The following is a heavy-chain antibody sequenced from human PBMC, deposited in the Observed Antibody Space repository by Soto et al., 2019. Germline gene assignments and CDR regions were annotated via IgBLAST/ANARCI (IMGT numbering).Heavy chain of an antibody. CDR2: IYPGDSDT. D-gene: IGHD2-2*01. CDR1: GYSFTSYW. CDR3: ARQEGYCSSTSCSPYYYYGMDV. J-gene: IGHJ6*02. Sequence: ESLKISCKGSGYSFTSYWIGWVRQMPGKGLEWMGIIYPGDSDTRYSPSFQGQVTISADKSISTAYLQWSSLKASDTAMYYCARQEGYCSSTSCSPYYYYGMDVWGQGTTVTVSS. V-gene: IGHV5-51*01.